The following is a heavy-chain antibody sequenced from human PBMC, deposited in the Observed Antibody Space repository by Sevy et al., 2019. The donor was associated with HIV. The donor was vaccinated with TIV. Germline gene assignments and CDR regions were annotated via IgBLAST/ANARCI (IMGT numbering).Heavy chain of an antibody. CDR2: ISYDGSNK. J-gene: IGHJ4*02. D-gene: IGHD3-10*01. Sequence: GGSLRLSCAASGFTFSSYAMHWVRQAPGKGLEWVAVISYDGSNKYYAHSVKGRFTISRDNSKNTLYQQMNSLRAEDTAVYYCARDSGIYYFDYWGQGTLVTVSS. CDR3: ARDSGIYYFDY. CDR1: GFTFSSYA. V-gene: IGHV3-30-3*01.